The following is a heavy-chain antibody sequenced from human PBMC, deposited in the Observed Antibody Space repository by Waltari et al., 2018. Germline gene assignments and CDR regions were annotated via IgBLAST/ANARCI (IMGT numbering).Heavy chain of an antibody. V-gene: IGHV1-69*01. CDR1: GSTFGRFA. CDR2: IIPKIGAS. D-gene: IGHD2-2*01. J-gene: IGHJ4*02. CDR3: ATDTSPPY. Sequence: QAPLVQSGAEVQTPASSGKASCRVSGSTFGRFAISWVRQAAGEGLEWMGGIIPKIGASNYAQKFQGRVTITADDSTRIAYMEVSSLSFEATAVYFCATDTSPPYWGQGTLVIVSS.